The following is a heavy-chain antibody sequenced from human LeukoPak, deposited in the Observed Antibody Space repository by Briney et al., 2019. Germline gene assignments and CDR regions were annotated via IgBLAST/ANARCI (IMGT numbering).Heavy chain of an antibody. CDR1: GFTVSTTY. J-gene: IGHJ4*02. CDR2: ISSGGNT. V-gene: IGHV3-53*01. D-gene: IGHD1-1*01. Sequence: PGGSLRRSCAASGFTVSTTYMSWVRQAPGKGLEWVSVISSGGNTYYADSVKGRFTISRDNSKNTMYLQMSSLRAEDTAVYYCGRLTNWGQGTLVTVSS. CDR3: GRLTN.